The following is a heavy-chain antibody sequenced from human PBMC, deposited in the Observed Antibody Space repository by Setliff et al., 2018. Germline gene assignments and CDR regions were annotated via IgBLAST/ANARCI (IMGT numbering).Heavy chain of an antibody. D-gene: IGHD5-18*01. CDR3: ARFSGHNYGSFDS. CDR1: GYPFVGYL. Sequence: ASVKVSCKTSGYPFVGYLIYWMRQAPGQGLEWVGWIDPKSGRTKYAVKFQGRVTMTRDTSSSTIYMEVNSLRSDDTAVYYCARFSGHNYGSFDSWGQGTLVTVSS. CDR2: IDPKSGRT. J-gene: IGHJ4*02. V-gene: IGHV1-2*02.